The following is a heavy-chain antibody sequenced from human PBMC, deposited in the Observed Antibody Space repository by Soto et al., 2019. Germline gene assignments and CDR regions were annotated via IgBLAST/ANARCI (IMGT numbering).Heavy chain of an antibody. CDR3: AREVVTTIPGYQYFDY. J-gene: IGHJ4*02. Sequence: QVQLVQSGAEVKKPGSSVKVSCKASGGTFSSHAISWVRQAPGQGLEWMGGIIPIFGSANYAQDFQGRVTITADTSTSTVYMELSSLRSEDTAVYYCAREVVTTIPGYQYFDYWGQGTLVTVSS. CDR1: GGTFSSHA. D-gene: IGHD2-21*02. V-gene: IGHV1-69*06. CDR2: IIPIFGSA.